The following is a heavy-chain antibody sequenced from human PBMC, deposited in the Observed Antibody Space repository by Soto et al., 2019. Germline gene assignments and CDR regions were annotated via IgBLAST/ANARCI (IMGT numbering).Heavy chain of an antibody. D-gene: IGHD3-3*01. CDR3: ARSTDLGVTIFWPGFEP. Sequence: QVQLVQSGVEVKKPGSSVKVSCKASGGTFSSYAISWVRQAPGQGLEWMGGIIPIFGTANYAQKFQGRVTITADKSTSTAYMELSSLRSEDTAVYYCARSTDLGVTIFWPGFEPWGQGTLVTVSS. CDR1: GGTFSSYA. CDR2: IIPIFGTA. V-gene: IGHV1-69*06. J-gene: IGHJ5*02.